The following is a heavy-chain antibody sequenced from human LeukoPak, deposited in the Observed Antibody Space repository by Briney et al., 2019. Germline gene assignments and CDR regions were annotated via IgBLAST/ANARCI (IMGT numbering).Heavy chain of an antibody. Sequence: GGSLRLSCAASGFTFSSYAMHWVRQAPGKGLEWVAVISSDGSNKYYADSMKGRFTISRDNSKNTLYLQMNSLRAEDTAVYYCAVSFYYYYMDVWGKGTTVTVSS. CDR2: ISSDGSNK. D-gene: IGHD1-7*01. J-gene: IGHJ6*03. CDR1: GFTFSSYA. V-gene: IGHV3-30*04. CDR3: AVSFYYYYMDV.